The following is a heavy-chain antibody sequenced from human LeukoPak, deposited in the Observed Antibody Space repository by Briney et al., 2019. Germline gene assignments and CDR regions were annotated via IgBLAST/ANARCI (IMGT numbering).Heavy chain of an antibody. CDR1: GGSISSGGYY. D-gene: IGHD5-18*01. Sequence: SETLSLTCTVSGGSISSGGYYWSWIRQHPGKGLEWIGYIYYSGSTYYNPSLKSRVTISVDTSKNQFSLKLSSVTAADTAVYYCARWSLDTAMAFDYWGQGTLVTVSS. CDR2: IYYSGST. J-gene: IGHJ4*02. CDR3: ARWSLDTAMAFDY. V-gene: IGHV4-31*03.